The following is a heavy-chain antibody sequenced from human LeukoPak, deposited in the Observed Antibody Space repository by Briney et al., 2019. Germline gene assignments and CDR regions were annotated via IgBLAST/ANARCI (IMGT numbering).Heavy chain of an antibody. J-gene: IGHJ4*02. D-gene: IGHD2-2*01. CDR3: ARGSLGYCSSTSCYGGYYFDY. CDR1: GGSFSGYY. Sequence: PSETLSLTCAVYGGSFSGYYWSWIRQPPGKGLEWIGEINHSGSTNYNPSLKSRVTISVDTSKNQFSLMLSSVTAADTAVYYCARGSLGYCSSTSCYGGYYFDYWGQGTLVTVSS. CDR2: INHSGST. V-gene: IGHV4-34*01.